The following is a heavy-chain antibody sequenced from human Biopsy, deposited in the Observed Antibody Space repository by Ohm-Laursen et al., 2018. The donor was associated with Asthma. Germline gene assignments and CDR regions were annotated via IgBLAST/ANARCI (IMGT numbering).Heavy chain of an antibody. CDR1: GDSISSYH. J-gene: IGHJ4*02. D-gene: IGHD6-19*01. V-gene: IGHV4-59*01. Sequence: SETLSLTCTVSGDSISSYHWSWIRQPPGKGLEWIGYVFYGGATNYNPSLKSRVTMSVDTSKNRIFLELTSVTAADTAIYYCVRAVRNEQWLAPFDYWGQGKPVTVSS. CDR3: VRAVRNEQWLAPFDY. CDR2: VFYGGAT.